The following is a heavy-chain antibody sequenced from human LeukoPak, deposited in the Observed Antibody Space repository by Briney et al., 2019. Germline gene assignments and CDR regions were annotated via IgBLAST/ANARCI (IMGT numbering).Heavy chain of an antibody. CDR1: GFTFSSYG. Sequence: PGGSLRLSCAASGFTFSSYGMSWVRQAPGKGLEWVSYIRSSSSTMYDADSVQGRFTISRDNAKSSLYLQMSSLRDEDTAVYYCARARGYNHGPQDYYFDYWGQGTLVTVSS. V-gene: IGHV3-48*02. CDR2: IRSSSSTM. CDR3: ARARGYNHGPQDYYFDY. D-gene: IGHD5-18*01. J-gene: IGHJ4*02.